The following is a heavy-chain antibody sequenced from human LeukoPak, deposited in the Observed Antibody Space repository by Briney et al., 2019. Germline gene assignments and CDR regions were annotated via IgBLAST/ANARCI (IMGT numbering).Heavy chain of an antibody. D-gene: IGHD3-22*01. CDR2: ISSGGSTI. CDR1: GFIFGGYN. V-gene: IGHV3-48*02. J-gene: IGHJ4*02. Sequence: GGSLRLSCAASGFIFGGYNMNWVRQAPGKGLEWVSYISSGGSTIYYADTVKGRFTISRDNARNSLYLQMNGLTDEDTAVYYCAREPPGNYDDSGHYYAYFDCWGQGALVTVSS. CDR3: AREPPGNYDDSGHYYAYFDC.